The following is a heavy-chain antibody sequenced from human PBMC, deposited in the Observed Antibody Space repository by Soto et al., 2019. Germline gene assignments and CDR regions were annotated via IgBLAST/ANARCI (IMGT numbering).Heavy chain of an antibody. Sequence: GGSLRLSCAGSGYTFGDHYMDWVRQAPGKGLEWVARIRDKANNYRTEYAASVKGRFTISRDDSKNSIYLQMTSLETEDTAVYYCSRSSISSTPYFFDYWGQGALVTVSS. J-gene: IGHJ4*02. CDR2: IRDKANNYRT. CDR1: GYTFGDHY. D-gene: IGHD2-2*01. CDR3: SRSSISSTPYFFDY. V-gene: IGHV3-72*01.